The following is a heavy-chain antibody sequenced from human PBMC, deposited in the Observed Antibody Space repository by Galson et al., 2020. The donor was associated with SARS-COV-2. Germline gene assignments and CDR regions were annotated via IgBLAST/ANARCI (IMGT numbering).Heavy chain of an antibody. V-gene: IGHV3-23*01. Sequence: GESLKIPCASSGFTFSSYATSWVRQAPGKGMEWVSVISGSGDDTSYADSVKGRFTVSRDNSKNTLYLQMNSLRAEETSVYYCAKDKRVDTTYSNFDYWGQGTLVTVSS. CDR2: ISGSGDDT. CDR3: AKDKRVDTTYSNFDY. J-gene: IGHJ4*02. CDR1: GFTFSSYA. D-gene: IGHD3-3*01.